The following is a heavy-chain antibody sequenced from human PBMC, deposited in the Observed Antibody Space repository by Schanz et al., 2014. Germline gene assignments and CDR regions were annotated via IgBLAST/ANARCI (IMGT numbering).Heavy chain of an antibody. J-gene: IGHJ4*02. D-gene: IGHD2-21*02. CDR3: VRERTNYGGNSYFFDH. CDR1: GFTASSHS. CDR2: ISSRSSHI. Sequence: EVQLVESGGGLVKPGGSLRPSCGVSGFTASSHSMNWVRQAPGKGLEWVSSISSRSSHIYYADSVKGRFTVSRDNAKNSVYLQMNGLRVEDTAVYYCVRERTNYGGNSYFFDHWGQGTLXTVSS. V-gene: IGHV3-21*02.